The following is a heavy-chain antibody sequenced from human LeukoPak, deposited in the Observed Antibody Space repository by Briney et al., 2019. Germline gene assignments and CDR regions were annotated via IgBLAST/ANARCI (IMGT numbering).Heavy chain of an antibody. CDR3: VMDMDV. J-gene: IGHJ6*02. CDR1: GFIFSSYW. CDR2: IKGDGSAK. Sequence: PGGSLRHSCAASGFIFSSYWMNWVRQAPGKGLEWVANIKGDGSAKYYVDSVKGRFTISRDNAKNSLYLQMNSLRAEDTAVYYCVMDMDVWGQGTTVTASS. V-gene: IGHV3-7*05.